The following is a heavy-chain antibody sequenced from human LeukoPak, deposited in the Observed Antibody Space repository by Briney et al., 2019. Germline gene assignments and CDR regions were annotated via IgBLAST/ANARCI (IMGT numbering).Heavy chain of an antibody. CDR3: ARLDVLLWFGEPHYFDY. Sequence: PGGSLRLSCAASGFTFSSYWMSWVRQAPGKGLEWVANIKQDGSEKSYVDSVKGRFTISRDNAKNSLYLQMNSLRAEDTAVYYCARLDVLLWFGEPHYFDYWGQGTLVTVSS. D-gene: IGHD3-10*01. V-gene: IGHV3-7*03. CDR1: GFTFSSYW. CDR2: IKQDGSEK. J-gene: IGHJ4*02.